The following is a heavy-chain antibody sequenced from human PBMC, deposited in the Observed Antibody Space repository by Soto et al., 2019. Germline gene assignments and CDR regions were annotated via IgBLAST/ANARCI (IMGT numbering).Heavy chain of an antibody. Sequence: GGSLRLSCAASGFTFSNAWMSWVRQAPGKGLEWVGRIKSKTDGGTTDYAAPVKGRFTISRDDSKNTLYLQMNSLKTEDTAVYYCTTGANWNDVAFDYWGQGTLVTVFS. CDR2: IKSKTDGGTT. CDR3: TTGANWNDVAFDY. CDR1: GFTFSNAW. V-gene: IGHV3-15*01. D-gene: IGHD1-20*01. J-gene: IGHJ4*02.